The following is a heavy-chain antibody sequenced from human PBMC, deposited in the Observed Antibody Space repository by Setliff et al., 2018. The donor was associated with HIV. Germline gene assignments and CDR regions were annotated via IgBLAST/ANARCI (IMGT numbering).Heavy chain of an antibody. J-gene: IGHJ6*03. CDR2: ISSSGTTI. CDR3: ARDRAESYYYYYYYMDV. V-gene: IGHV3-48*03. Sequence: PGESLKISCAASGFTFSNYEMNWVRQAPGKGLEWVSYISSSGTTIYYADSVKGRFTISRDNAKNSLYLQMNSLRAEDTAVYYCARDRAESYYYYYYYMDVWGKGTTVTVSS. CDR1: GFTFSNYE. D-gene: IGHD3-10*01.